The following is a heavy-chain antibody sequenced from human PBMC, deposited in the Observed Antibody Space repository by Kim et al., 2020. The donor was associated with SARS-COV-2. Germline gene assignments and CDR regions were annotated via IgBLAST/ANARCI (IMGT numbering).Heavy chain of an antibody. J-gene: IGHJ4*02. CDR1: GYTFTTCC. CDR3: VRSLSY. Sequence: ASVKVSCKASGYTFTTCCVHWVRQAPGRGPEWLAMINPSGGTTTYPQRFQGRITVTRDTSTSTVYMEMCSLTSEDTAFFYCVRSLSYCGQGTLVIVSS. V-gene: IGHV1-46*01. CDR2: INPSGGTT.